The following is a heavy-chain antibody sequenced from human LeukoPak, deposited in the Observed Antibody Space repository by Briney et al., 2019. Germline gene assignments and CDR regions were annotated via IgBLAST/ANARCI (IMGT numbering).Heavy chain of an antibody. CDR2: IIPIFGTA. V-gene: IGHV1-69*05. CDR1: GGTFSSYA. CDR3: ASSGGYYYYMDV. Sequence: SVKVSCKASGGTFSSYAISWVRQAPGQGLEGMGGIIPIFGTANYAQKFQGRVTITTDESTSTAYMELSSLRSEDTAVYYCASSGGYYYYMDVWGKGTTVTVSS. J-gene: IGHJ6*03. D-gene: IGHD6-6*01.